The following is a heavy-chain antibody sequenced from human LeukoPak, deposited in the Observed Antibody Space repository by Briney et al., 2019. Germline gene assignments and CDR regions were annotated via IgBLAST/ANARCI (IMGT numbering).Heavy chain of an antibody. CDR3: ARDLGFWSGPYHDASDI. Sequence: GASVKVSCKASGYTFTSYGISWVRQAPGQGLEWMGWISAYNGNTNYAQKLQGRVTMTTDTSTSTAYMELSRLRSDDTAVYYCARDLGFWSGPYHDASDIWGQGTMVTVSS. D-gene: IGHD3-3*01. CDR2: ISAYNGNT. J-gene: IGHJ3*02. V-gene: IGHV1-18*01. CDR1: GYTFTSYG.